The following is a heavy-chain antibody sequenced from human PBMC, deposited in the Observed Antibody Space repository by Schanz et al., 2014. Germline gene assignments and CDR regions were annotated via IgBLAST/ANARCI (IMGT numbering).Heavy chain of an antibody. J-gene: IGHJ4*02. CDR1: GFTFSSYA. Sequence: QVQLVESGGGVVQPGRSLRLSCAASGFTFSSYAFHWVRQAPGKGLEWVAFVPFDGSQKFYADSVKGRFTISRDNSKITVYLQMNSLRPGDTAVYYCARESSNDIVLVAGTVFDHWGQGILVTVSS. CDR3: ARESSNDIVLVAGTVFDH. D-gene: IGHD2-8*01. V-gene: IGHV3-30*04. CDR2: VPFDGSQK.